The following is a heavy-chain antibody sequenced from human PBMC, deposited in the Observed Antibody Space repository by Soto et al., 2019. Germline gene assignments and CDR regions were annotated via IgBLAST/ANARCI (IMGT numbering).Heavy chain of an antibody. CDR1: GFNFGDYY. D-gene: IGHD1-26*01. Sequence: QMQLVESGGDLVKPGGSLRLSCAASGFNFGDYYMSWVRQAPGKGLEGVSFVSSTGGYTKYSDSVGGRFTVSRDNGKNSLHLQLNSLRVDDTAVYYCARLRVGVNWYFDLWGRGTLVTVSS. CDR3: ARLRVGVNWYFDL. CDR2: VSSTGGYT. V-gene: IGHV3-11*06. J-gene: IGHJ2*01.